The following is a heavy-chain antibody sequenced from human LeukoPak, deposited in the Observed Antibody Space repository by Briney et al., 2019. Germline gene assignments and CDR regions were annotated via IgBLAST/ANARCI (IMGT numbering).Heavy chain of an antibody. CDR2: ISSSGSTI. CDR3: ARVVGYDFWSGYYGYYYGMDV. V-gene: IGHV3-11*01. J-gene: IGHJ6*02. CDR1: GFTSSDYY. Sequence: GGSLRLSCAASGFTSSDYYMSWIRQAPGKGLEWVSYISSSGSTIYYADSVKGRFTISRDNAKNSLYLQMNSLRAEDTAVYYCARVVGYDFWSGYYGYYYGMDVWGQGTTVTVSS. D-gene: IGHD3-3*01.